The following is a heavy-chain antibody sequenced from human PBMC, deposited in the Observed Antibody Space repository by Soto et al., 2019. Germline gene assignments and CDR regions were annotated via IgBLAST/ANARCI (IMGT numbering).Heavy chain of an antibody. CDR2: IYYSGST. CDR1: GVTVSSGAYY. D-gene: IGHD1-26*01. V-gene: IGHV4-31*03. CDR3: ARYRFSGSKWSKFDY. J-gene: IGHJ4*02. Sequence: QVQLQQSGPGLLRPSQTLSLTCTVSGVTVSSGAYYWSWIRQHPGKGLEWIGNIYYSGSTYYSPSLKSRVVMSLDTSNNQFSLRLTSVTAADTAVYYCARYRFSGSKWSKFDYWGQGTLVTVSS.